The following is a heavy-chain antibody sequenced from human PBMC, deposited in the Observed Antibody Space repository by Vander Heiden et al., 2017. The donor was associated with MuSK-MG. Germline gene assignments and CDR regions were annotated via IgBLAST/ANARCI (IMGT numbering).Heavy chain of an antibody. CDR3: AKDRCRSTSCLFDY. J-gene: IGHJ4*02. D-gene: IGHD2-2*01. CDR2: ISGSGGST. Sequence: EVQLLESGGVLVQPGGSLRLSCAASGFTFGSYAMSWVRQAAGEGVEWVSAISGSGGSTYYADAVKGRFTISRDNSKNTLYLQMKRMRAEDAAVDYYAKDRCRSTSCLFDYWGQGTLVTVYS. V-gene: IGHV3-23*01. CDR1: GFTFGSYA.